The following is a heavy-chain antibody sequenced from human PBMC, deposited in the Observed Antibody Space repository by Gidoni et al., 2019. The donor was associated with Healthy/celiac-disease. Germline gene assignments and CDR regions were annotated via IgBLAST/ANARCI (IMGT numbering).Heavy chain of an antibody. Sequence: QVQLVESGGGVVQPGRSLRLSCAASGFAFSSYGMHWVRQAPGKGLEWVAVISYDGSNKYYADSVKGRFTISRDNSKNTLYLQMNSLRAEDTAVYYCARTRDGYNSYFDYWGQGTLVTVSS. J-gene: IGHJ4*02. D-gene: IGHD5-12*01. V-gene: IGHV3-30*03. CDR1: GFAFSSYG. CDR3: ARTRDGYNSYFDY. CDR2: ISYDGSNK.